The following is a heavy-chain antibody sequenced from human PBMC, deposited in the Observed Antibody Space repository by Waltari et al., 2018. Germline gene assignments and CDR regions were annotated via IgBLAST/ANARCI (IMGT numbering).Heavy chain of an antibody. CDR3: ARQAYSSSWYPNY. J-gene: IGHJ4*02. CDR1: GYSLTSYW. V-gene: IGHV5-51*01. CDR2: IYPGDSDT. Sequence: EVQLVQSGAEVKKPGESLMVSCTGSGYSLTSYWTGWVGQMPGKGLEWMGIIYPGDSDTRYSPSFQGQVTISADKSISTAYLQWSSLKASDTAMYYCARQAYSSSWYPNYWGQGTLVTVSS. D-gene: IGHD6-13*01.